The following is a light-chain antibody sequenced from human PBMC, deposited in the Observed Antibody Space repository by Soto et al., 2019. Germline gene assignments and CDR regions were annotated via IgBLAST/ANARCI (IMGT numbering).Light chain of an antibody. CDR2: SAS. CDR1: QTISSY. V-gene: IGKV1-39*01. Sequence: DIQMTQSPASLSASVGVRVTITCRASQTISSYLNWYQQKAGAAPKLLIYSASTLQSGVPSRFSGSGFGTDYTLTISSLQPADFAVYNCQQTFRTPHTFGQGTKLDIK. J-gene: IGKJ2*01. CDR3: QQTFRTPHT.